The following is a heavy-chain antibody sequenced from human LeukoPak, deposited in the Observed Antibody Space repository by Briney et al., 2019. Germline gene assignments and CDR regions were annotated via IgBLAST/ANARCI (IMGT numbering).Heavy chain of an antibody. J-gene: IGHJ1*01. CDR1: GFTFSNYA. Sequence: PGGSLRLSCAVSGFTFSNYAMAWVRQAPGKGLEWVSAISGSGDSTYYADSVKGRFTTSRDNSKNTLFLQMNSLRAEDTAVYYCAKAYTWGYCSSTSCPLQHWGQGTLVTVSS. CDR2: ISGSGDST. V-gene: IGHV3-23*01. D-gene: IGHD2-2*01. CDR3: AKAYTWGYCSSTSCPLQH.